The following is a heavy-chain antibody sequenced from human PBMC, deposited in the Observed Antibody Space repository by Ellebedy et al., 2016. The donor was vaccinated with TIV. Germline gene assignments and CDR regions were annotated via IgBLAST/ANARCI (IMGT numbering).Heavy chain of an antibody. J-gene: IGHJ4*02. V-gene: IGHV5-51*01. D-gene: IGHD6-19*01. CDR2: IYPGDSDT. CDR1: GYSFTSYW. CDR3: ATVNPLAGTDGIGDYYFDY. Sequence: ASVKVSCKGSGYSFTSYWIGWVRQVPGKGLEWMGIIYPGDSDTRYSPSFQGQVTISADKSISTAYLQWSSLKASDTAMYYCATVNPLAGTDGIGDYYFDYWGQGTLVTVSS.